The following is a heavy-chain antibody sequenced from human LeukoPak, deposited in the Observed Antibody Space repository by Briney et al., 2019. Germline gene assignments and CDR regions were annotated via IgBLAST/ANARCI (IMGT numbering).Heavy chain of an antibody. CDR1: GFTFNNYA. D-gene: IGHD2-21*01. J-gene: IGHJ4*02. Sequence: PGGSLRLSRAGSGFTFNNYAMSWVRRAPRKGLEWVSTIMIGGDGKHYADSVKGRFSVSRDNAKNSLYLQMTSLRVEDTAVYYCASAARGDNFGSSLWGQGTLVTVSS. CDR3: ASAARGDNFGSSL. CDR2: IMIGGDGK. V-gene: IGHV3-23*01.